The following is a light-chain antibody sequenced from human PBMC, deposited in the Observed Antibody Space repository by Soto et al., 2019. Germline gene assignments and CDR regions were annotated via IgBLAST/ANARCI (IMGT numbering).Light chain of an antibody. Sequence: VLTQSPATLSLSPGARATLSCRASENVRTFVDWYQQKPGQAPRLLIHGASNRATGIPDRFSGSGSGTDFTLTISNLEPEDFAVYYCQQHSHWPPWTFGQGTKVDIK. CDR3: QQHSHWPPWT. CDR2: GAS. J-gene: IGKJ1*01. CDR1: ENVRTF. V-gene: IGKV3-11*01.